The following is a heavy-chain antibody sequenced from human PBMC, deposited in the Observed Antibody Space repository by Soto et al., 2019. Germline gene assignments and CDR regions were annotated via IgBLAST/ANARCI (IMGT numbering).Heavy chain of an antibody. J-gene: IGHJ6*03. Sequence: SLRLSCAASGFTFSSYAMSWVRQAPGKGLEWVSAISGSGGSTYYADSVKGRFTISRDNSKNTLYLQMNSLRAEDTAVYYCAKSGELRLFYYYMDVWGKGTTVTVSS. V-gene: IGHV3-23*01. CDR2: ISGSGGST. CDR1: GFTFSSYA. CDR3: AKSGELRLFYYYMDV. D-gene: IGHD1-7*01.